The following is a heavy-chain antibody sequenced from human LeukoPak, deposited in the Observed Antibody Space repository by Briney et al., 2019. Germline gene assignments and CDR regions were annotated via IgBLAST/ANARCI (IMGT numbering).Heavy chain of an antibody. Sequence: KPLETLSLTCTVSGGSISSYYWSWIRQPPGKGLEWIGYIYYTGNTDYSPSLKSRVTISIDASKNQFSLRVTSVTAADTAVYYCARHPFSSPFDYWGQGTLVTVSS. D-gene: IGHD2/OR15-2a*01. CDR2: IYYTGNT. CDR3: ARHPFSSPFDY. V-gene: IGHV4-59*08. J-gene: IGHJ4*02. CDR1: GGSISSYY.